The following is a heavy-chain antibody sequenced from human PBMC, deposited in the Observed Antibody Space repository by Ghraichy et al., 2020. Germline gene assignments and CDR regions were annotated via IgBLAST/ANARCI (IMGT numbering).Heavy chain of an antibody. CDR3: ARDRGSSRYYGMDV. Sequence: GGSLRLSCAASGFTFSSYAMHWVRQAPGKGLEWVAVISYDGSNKYYADSVKGRFTISRDNSKNTLYLQMNSLRAEDTAVYYCARDRGSSRYYGMDVWGQGTTVTVSS. J-gene: IGHJ6*02. CDR1: GFTFSSYA. CDR2: ISYDGSNK. D-gene: IGHD6-6*01. V-gene: IGHV3-30-3*01.